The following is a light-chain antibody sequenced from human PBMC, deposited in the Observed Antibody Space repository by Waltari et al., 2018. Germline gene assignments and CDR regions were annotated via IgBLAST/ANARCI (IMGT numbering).Light chain of an antibody. Sequence: SYEFTQPPSVSVSPEQTARTTCSGETLPRKFPYWYQPKSAQAPVLVIFVDNKRPPGIPERFSGSISGTTATLTISGAQVEDEADYYCSSVDSSFKGLFGAGTKVTVL. J-gene: IGLJ1*01. CDR1: TLPRKF. CDR2: VDN. V-gene: IGLV3-10*01. CDR3: SSVDSSFKGL.